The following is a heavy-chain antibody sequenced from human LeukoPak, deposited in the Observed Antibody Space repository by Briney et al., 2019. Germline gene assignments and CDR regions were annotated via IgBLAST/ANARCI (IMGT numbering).Heavy chain of an antibody. CDR3: ARRPGDYTWDWFDA. V-gene: IGHV3-21*01. CDR1: VFTFSIYS. D-gene: IGHD4-17*01. CDR2: ISGSRRNT. J-gene: IGHJ5*02. Sequence: GGSLRLSCAPSVFTFSIYSMNWVRHAPGKGLECVSCISGSRRNTYYADSVKGRFTISRDNAKNSLYLQMNSLRAEDTAVYYCARRPGDYTWDWFDAWGQGTLVTVSS.